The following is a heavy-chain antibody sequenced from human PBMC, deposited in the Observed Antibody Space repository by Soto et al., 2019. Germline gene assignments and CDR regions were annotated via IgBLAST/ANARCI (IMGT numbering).Heavy chain of an antibody. CDR3: ARGSAFGQLVLDYYYYMDV. Sequence: ASVKVSCKASGYTFTSYGISWVRQAPGQGLEWMGWISAYNGNTNYAQKLQGRVTMTTDTSTSTAYMELRSLRSDDTAVYYCARGSAFGQLVLDYYYYMDVWGKGTTVTSP. V-gene: IGHV1-18*01. D-gene: IGHD6-6*01. CDR2: ISAYNGNT. CDR1: GYTFTSYG. J-gene: IGHJ6*03.